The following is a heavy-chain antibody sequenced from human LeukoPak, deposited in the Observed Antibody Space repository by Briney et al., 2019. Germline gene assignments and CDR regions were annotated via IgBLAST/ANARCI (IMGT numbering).Heavy chain of an antibody. D-gene: IGHD3-22*01. CDR2: IHPSGML. Sequence: SETLSLTCIVSGASFNSDDQYWNWIRQSPGKGLDWIGSIHPSGMLYNNPSLESRVTMSRDTSKNQFSLNLNSVTAADTAVYFCSRGLDSRKLGYWGQGILVSVSS. V-gene: IGHV4-31*03. J-gene: IGHJ4*02. CDR1: GASFNSDDQY. CDR3: SRGLDSRKLGY.